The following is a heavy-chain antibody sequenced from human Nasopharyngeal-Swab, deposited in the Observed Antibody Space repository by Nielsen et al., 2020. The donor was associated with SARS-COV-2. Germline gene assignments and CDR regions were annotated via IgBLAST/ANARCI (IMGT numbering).Heavy chain of an antibody. CDR1: GFTFSDYY. CDR3: ASSPGDILTGYYL. CDR2: ISSSSSYT. J-gene: IGHJ4*02. D-gene: IGHD3-9*01. Sequence: GRSLRLSCAASGFTFSDYYMSWIRQAPGKGLEWVSYISSSSSYTNYADSVKGRFTISRDNAKNSLYLQMNSLRAEDTAVYYCASSPGDILTGYYLWGQGTLVTVSS. V-gene: IGHV3-11*06.